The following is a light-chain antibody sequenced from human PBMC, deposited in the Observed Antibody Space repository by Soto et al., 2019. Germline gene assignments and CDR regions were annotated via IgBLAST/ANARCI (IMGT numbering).Light chain of an antibody. CDR1: QSVSRY. Sequence: EIGLTQSPATLSLSPGERATLSGRASQSVSRYLAWYQQKPGQAPRLLIHDTSTRATGVPDTFSGSGSGTEFTLTISSLEPEDFAMYYCQQRFSWPPTFGGGTHVEIK. J-gene: IGKJ4*01. V-gene: IGKV3-11*01. CDR2: DTS. CDR3: QQRFSWPPT.